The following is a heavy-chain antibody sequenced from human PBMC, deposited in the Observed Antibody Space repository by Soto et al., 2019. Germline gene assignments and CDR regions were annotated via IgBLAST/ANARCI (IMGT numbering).Heavy chain of an antibody. D-gene: IGHD3-22*01. CDR3: ARGKMRTTGYYYDSSGYYYFDY. Sequence: QVQLQQWGAGLLKPSETLSLTCAVYGGSFSGYYWSWIRQPPGKGLEWIGEINHSGSTNYNPSLKSRVTISVDTSKNQFSLKLSSVTAADTAVYYCARGKMRTTGYYYDSSGYYYFDYWGQGTLVTVSS. V-gene: IGHV4-34*01. CDR2: INHSGST. CDR1: GGSFSGYY. J-gene: IGHJ4*02.